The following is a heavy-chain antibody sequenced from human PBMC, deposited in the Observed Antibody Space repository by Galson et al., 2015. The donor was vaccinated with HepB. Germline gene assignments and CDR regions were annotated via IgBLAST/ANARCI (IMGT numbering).Heavy chain of an antibody. J-gene: IGHJ4*02. Sequence: SLRLSCAASGFTLSTYAMHWVRQAPGKGLEWVAVISYGGDFKYYGDAVKGRFTISTDKSKNTLYLQMNRLRVEDTAVYFCAREPPLPHYYGSGATKTENYFDFWGQGTLVTVSS. CDR1: GFTLSTYA. V-gene: IGHV3-30*04. CDR3: AREPPLPHYYGSGATKTENYFDF. CDR2: ISYGGDFK. D-gene: IGHD3-10*01.